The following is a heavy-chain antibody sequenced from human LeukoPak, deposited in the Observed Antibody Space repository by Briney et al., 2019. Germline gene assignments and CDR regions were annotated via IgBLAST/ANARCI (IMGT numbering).Heavy chain of an antibody. V-gene: IGHV4-34*01. CDR2: INHSGST. CDR1: GGSFSGYY. CDR3: ARVRLRFLEWFDY. J-gene: IGHJ5*01. Sequence: SSETLSLTCAVYGGSFSGYYWSWIRQPPGKGLEWIGEINHSGSTNYNPPLKSRVTISVDTSKNQFSLKLSSVTAADTAVYYCARVRLRFLEWFDYWGQGTLVTVSS. D-gene: IGHD3-3*01.